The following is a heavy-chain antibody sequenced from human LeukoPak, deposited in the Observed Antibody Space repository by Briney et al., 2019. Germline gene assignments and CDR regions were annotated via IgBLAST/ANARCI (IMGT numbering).Heavy chain of an antibody. CDR2: IYYSGSN. D-gene: IGHD3-22*01. CDR1: GGSISSSSYY. J-gene: IGHJ3*02. V-gene: IGHV4-61*01. Sequence: PSETLSLTCTVSGGSISSSSYYWVWIRQPPGKGLEGIGYIYYSGSNNYNPSRKSRVTISVDTSKNQFSLKLSSVTAADKAVYYCARDSDDSSGPSAAFDIWGQGTMVTVSS. CDR3: ARDSDDSSGPSAAFDI.